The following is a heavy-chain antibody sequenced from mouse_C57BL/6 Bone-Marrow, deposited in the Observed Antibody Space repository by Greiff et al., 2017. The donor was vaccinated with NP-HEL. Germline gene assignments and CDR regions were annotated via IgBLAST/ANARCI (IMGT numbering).Heavy chain of an antibody. Sequence: QVQLQQSGPELVKPGASVKISCKASGYAFSSSWMNWVKQRPGKGLEWIGRIYPGDGDTNYNGKFKGKATLTADKSSSTAYMQLSSLTSEDSAVYFCARRGGKSSYDGYYGAMDYWGQGTSVTVSS. CDR2: IYPGDGDT. V-gene: IGHV1-82*01. D-gene: IGHD2-3*01. CDR1: GYAFSSSW. CDR3: ARRGGKSSYDGYYGAMDY. J-gene: IGHJ4*01.